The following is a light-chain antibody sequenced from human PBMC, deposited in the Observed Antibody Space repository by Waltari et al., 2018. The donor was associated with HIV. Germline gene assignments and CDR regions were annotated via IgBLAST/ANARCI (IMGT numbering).Light chain of an antibody. CDR3: SSYTSISSQV. CDR1: SSDVGASNY. CDR2: EVS. V-gene: IGLV2-14*01. Sequence: QSALTQPASVSGSPGQSITISCIGPSSDVGASNYVSWYQHHPGKAPKVIIYEVSNRPSGVSNRFSASKSGNTASLTISGLQTEDEADYYCSSYTSISSQVFGGGTKLTVL. J-gene: IGLJ2*01.